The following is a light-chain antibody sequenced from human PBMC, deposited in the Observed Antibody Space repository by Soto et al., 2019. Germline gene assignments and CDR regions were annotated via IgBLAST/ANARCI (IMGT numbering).Light chain of an antibody. J-gene: IGLJ1*01. CDR2: QNN. CDR3: GTRDNSLSAYYV. CDR1: SSNIGNNY. Sequence: QSVLTQPPSVSAAPGQKVTISCSGSSSNIGNNYVSWYQHLPGTAPKLLIYQNNKRPSGIPDRFSGSKSGTSATLGITGLQSGDEADYYCGTRDNSLSAYYVVGPGTKVTVL. V-gene: IGLV1-51*02.